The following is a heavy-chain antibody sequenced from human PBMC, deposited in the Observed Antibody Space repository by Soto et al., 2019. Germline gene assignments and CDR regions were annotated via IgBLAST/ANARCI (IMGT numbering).Heavy chain of an antibody. Sequence: GGSLRLSSAASGVNLSDFGMHWVRQAPGKGLEWVAVISYDGSKKYFADSVRGRFTISRDNSKNTLYLQMNSLRVEDTAVYYCAKKVPGSNPLDSWGQGALVTVSS. CDR3: AKKVPGSNPLDS. CDR2: ISYDGSKK. J-gene: IGHJ4*02. D-gene: IGHD1-1*01. CDR1: GVNLSDFG. V-gene: IGHV3-30*18.